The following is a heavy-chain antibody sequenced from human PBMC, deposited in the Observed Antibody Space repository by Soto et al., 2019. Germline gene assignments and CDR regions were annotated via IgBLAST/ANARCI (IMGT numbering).Heavy chain of an antibody. J-gene: IGHJ4*02. CDR1: GFPFYVYG. CDR3: TRSDYGDAPGY. CDR2: ITSNGNFL. Sequence: GGSLRLSCATSGFPFYVYGMTWVRQAPGKGLEWVSSITSNGNFLYYADAVRGRFTISRDNPKASLSLEMNNLRAEDTAVYYCTRSDYGDAPGYWGQGTLVTVSS. V-gene: IGHV3-21*01. D-gene: IGHD4-17*01.